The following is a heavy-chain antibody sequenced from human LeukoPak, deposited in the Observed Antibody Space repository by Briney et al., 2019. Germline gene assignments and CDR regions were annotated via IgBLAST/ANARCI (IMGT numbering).Heavy chain of an antibody. Sequence: PSETLSLTCTVSGGSISSYYWSWIRQPPGKGLEWTGYIYYSGSTNYNPSLKSRVTISVDTSKNQFSLKLSSVTAADTAVYYCARHHQYFDYWGQGTLVTVSS. CDR1: GGSISSYY. J-gene: IGHJ4*02. CDR3: ARHHQYFDY. V-gene: IGHV4-59*08. CDR2: IYYSGST.